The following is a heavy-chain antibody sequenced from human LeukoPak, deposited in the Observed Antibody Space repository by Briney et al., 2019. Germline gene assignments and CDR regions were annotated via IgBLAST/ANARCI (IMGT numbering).Heavy chain of an antibody. CDR1: GFTFSSYS. CDR3: ARDHAYRADY. D-gene: IGHD2-2*01. V-gene: IGHV3-21*01. J-gene: IGHJ4*02. CDR2: ISSGSGYI. Sequence: GGSLRLSCAASGFTFSSYSMHWVRQAPGKGLEWVSSISSGSGYIYYADSMKGRFTISRDNAKNSLYLQMSSLTAEDTAIYYCARDHAYRADYWGQGTLVTVSS.